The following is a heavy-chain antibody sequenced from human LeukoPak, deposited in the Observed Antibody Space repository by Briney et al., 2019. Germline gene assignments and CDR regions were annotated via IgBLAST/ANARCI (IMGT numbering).Heavy chain of an antibody. D-gene: IGHD2-21*01. CDR2: IYSGGDT. Sequence: PGGSLRLSCGASGFTFSIYWMTWVRQARGKGLECVSVIYSGGDTYYADSVKGRFTVARDNSKKTLSLQMNNLRVEDTAVYYCARVQFQWFDPWGQGTLVAVSS. J-gene: IGHJ5*02. CDR1: GFTFSIYW. V-gene: IGHV3-66*01. CDR3: ARVQFQWFDP.